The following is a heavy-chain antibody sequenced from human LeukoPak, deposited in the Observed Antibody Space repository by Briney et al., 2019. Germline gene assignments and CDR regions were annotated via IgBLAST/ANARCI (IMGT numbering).Heavy chain of an antibody. D-gene: IGHD2-15*01. J-gene: IGHJ3*02. CDR3: ARTEYCSRGRCYGLAFDI. CDR1: GFTVSSNY. Sequence: PGGSLRLSCAASGFTVSSNYMSWVRQAPGKGLEWGSVIYSGGSTYYADSVKGRFTISRDNSKNTLYLQMNSLRTEDTAVYYCARTEYCSRGRCYGLAFDIWGQGTLVTVSS. V-gene: IGHV3-66*01. CDR2: IYSGGST.